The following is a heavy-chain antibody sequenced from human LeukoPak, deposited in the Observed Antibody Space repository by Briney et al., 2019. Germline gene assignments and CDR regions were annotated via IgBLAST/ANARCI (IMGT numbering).Heavy chain of an antibody. J-gene: IGHJ4*02. V-gene: IGHV3-48*03. CDR3: ARGGDSHSGFDY. Sequence: GGSLRLSCAASGFTFSTYEMNWVRQAPEKGLEWVSYISSSGSTIYYADSVKGRFTISRDNAKNSLYLQMNSLRAEDTAVYYCARGGDSHSGFDYWGQGTLVTVSS. CDR2: ISSSGSTI. D-gene: IGHD4-17*01. CDR1: GFTFSTYE.